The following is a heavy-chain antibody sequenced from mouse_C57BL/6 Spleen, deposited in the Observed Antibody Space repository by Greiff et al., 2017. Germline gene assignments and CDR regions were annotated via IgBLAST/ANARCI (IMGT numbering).Heavy chain of an antibody. CDR1: GYTFTSYW. CDR2: IDPSDSYT. D-gene: IGHD1-1*01. Sequence: QVQLQQPGAELVMPGASVKLSCKASGYTFTSYWMHWVKQRPGQGLEWIGEIDPSDSYTNYNQKFKGKSTLTVDKSSSTAYMQLSSLTSEDSAVYYWARRGYYGSSYVGSSYYFDYWGQGTTLTVSS. J-gene: IGHJ2*01. V-gene: IGHV1-69*01. CDR3: ARRGYYGSSYVGSSYYFDY.